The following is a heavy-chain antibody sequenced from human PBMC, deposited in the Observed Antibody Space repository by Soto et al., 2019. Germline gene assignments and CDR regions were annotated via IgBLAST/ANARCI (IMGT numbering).Heavy chain of an antibody. Sequence: GGSLRLSCAASGFTFSSYAMSWVRQAPGKGLEWVPTISGSGSSTYYADSVKGRFTISRDNSKNTLYLQMNSLRAEDTAIYYCSNRDNSNYGGFFDYWGQGTVVTVSS. J-gene: IGHJ4*02. CDR2: ISGSGSST. D-gene: IGHD4-4*01. CDR1: GFTFSSYA. CDR3: SNRDNSNYGGFFDY. V-gene: IGHV3-23*01.